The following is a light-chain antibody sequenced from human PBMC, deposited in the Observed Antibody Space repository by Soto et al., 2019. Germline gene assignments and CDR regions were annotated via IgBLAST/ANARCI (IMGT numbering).Light chain of an antibody. CDR3: GTLDASLNAGV. CDR2: DNN. J-gene: IGLJ2*01. V-gene: IGLV1-51*01. CDR1: SSNIGYNY. Sequence: QSVLTQPPSVSAAPGETVTISCSLSSSNIGYNYVSWYQHLPGTAPKLLIYDNNKRPSGIPDRFSGSKSGTSATLGIAGLQTGDEADYYCGTLDASLNAGVFGGGTKLTVL.